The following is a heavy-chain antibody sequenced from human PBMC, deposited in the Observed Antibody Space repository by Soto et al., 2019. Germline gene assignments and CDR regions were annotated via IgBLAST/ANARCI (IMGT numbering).Heavy chain of an antibody. CDR2: INHSGST. V-gene: IGHV4-34*01. J-gene: IGHJ4*02. Sequence: SETLSLTCAVYGGSFSGYYWSWIRQPPGKGLVWIGEINHSGSTNYNPSLKSRVTISVDTSKNQFSLKLSSVTAADTAVYYCARSEEGTHWGQGTLVTVSS. CDR1: GGSFSGYY. CDR3: ARSEEGTH. D-gene: IGHD1-1*01.